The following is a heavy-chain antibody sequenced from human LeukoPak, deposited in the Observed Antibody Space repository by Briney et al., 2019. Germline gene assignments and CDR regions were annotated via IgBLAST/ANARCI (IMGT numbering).Heavy chain of an antibody. CDR2: INPNSGGT. D-gene: IGHD6-13*01. CDR1: GYTFTGYY. CDR3: ARDKAVAAASMDV. J-gene: IGHJ6*04. Sequence: ASVKVSCKASGYTFTGYYMHWVRQAPGQGLEWMGWINPNSGGTNYAQKFQGRVTMTRDTSISTAYMELSRLRSDDTAVYYCARDKAVAAASMDVWGKGTKVTISS. V-gene: IGHV1-2*02.